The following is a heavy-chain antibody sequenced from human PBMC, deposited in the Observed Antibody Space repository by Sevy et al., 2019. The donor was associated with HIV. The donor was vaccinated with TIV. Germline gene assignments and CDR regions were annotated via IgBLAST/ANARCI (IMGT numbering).Heavy chain of an antibody. Sequence: GGSLRLSCAASGFTFSSYEMNWVRQAPGKGLEWVSYISSSGSTIYYADSVKGRFTISRDNAKNSLYLQMNSLRAEDRAVYDCARLSDYCYCGMDVWAQGTTVTVSS. CDR3: ARLSDYCYCGMDV. CDR2: ISSSGSTI. CDR1: GFTFSSYE. J-gene: IGHJ6*02. D-gene: IGHD3-16*02. V-gene: IGHV3-48*03.